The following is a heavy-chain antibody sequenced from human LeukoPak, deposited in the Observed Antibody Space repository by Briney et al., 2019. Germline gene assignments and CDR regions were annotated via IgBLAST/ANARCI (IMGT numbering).Heavy chain of an antibody. Sequence: SVKVSCKASGGTFSSYAISWVRQAPGQGLEWMGGIIPIFGTANYAQKFQGRVTITTDESTSTAYMELSSLRSEDTAVYYCASLLTPIPPKEQRRKLDHYDNWYYFDYWGQGTLVTVSS. D-gene: IGHD1-1*01. CDR2: IIPIFGTA. CDR3: ASLLTPIPPKEQRRKLDHYDNWYYFDY. CDR1: GGTFSSYA. J-gene: IGHJ4*02. V-gene: IGHV1-69*05.